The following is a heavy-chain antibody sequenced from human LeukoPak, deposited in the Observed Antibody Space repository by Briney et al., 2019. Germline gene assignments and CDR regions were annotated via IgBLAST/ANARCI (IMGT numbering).Heavy chain of an antibody. CDR3: ARHRSGFSWRVFDY. V-gene: IGHV4-39*01. Sequence: SETLSLTCTVSGGSISSSSYYWGWIRQPPGKGLEWIGSIYYSGSTYYNPSLKSRVTISVDTSKDQFSLKLSSVTAADTALYYCARHRSGFSWRVFDYWGQGTLVTVSS. J-gene: IGHJ4*02. CDR1: GGSISSSSYY. CDR2: IYYSGST. D-gene: IGHD6-13*01.